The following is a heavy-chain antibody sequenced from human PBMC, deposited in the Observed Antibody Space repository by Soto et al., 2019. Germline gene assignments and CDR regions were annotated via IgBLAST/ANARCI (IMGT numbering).Heavy chain of an antibody. D-gene: IGHD5-18*01. Sequence: GGSLRRSCAASGFTFSSYAMSWVRQAPGKGLEWVSAISGSGGSTYYADSVKGRFTISRDNSKNTLYLQMNSLRAEDTAVYYCAKGGYSYGYAFDIWGQGTMVTVSS. CDR2: ISGSGGST. J-gene: IGHJ3*02. CDR1: GFTFSSYA. V-gene: IGHV3-23*01. CDR3: AKGGYSYGYAFDI.